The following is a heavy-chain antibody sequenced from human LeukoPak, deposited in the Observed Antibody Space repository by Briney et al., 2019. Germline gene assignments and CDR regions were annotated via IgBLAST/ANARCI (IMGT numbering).Heavy chain of an antibody. CDR3: ARDRGRMNWFDP. CDR2: INPSGGST. V-gene: IGHV1-46*01. D-gene: IGHD5-24*01. CDR1: GYTFTSYY. J-gene: IGHJ5*02. Sequence: ASVKVSSKAPGYTFTSYYMHWVRQTPGQGLEWMGIINPSGGSTSYAQKFQGRVTMTRDMSTSTVYMELSSLRSEDTAVYYCARDRGRMNWFDPWGQGTLVTVSS.